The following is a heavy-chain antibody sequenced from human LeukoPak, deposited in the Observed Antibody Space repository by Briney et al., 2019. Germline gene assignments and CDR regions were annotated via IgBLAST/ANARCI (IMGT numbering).Heavy chain of an antibody. CDR3: ARMVFPYCTSTRCSDYYYYYMDV. CDR2: IKHDGREK. V-gene: IGHV3-7*01. D-gene: IGHD2-2*01. CDR1: GFTSTGYW. J-gene: IGHJ6*03. Sequence: GGSLRLSCAASGFTSTGYWMSWVRQAPGRGLEWVANIKHDGREKYHVDSVKGRFTISSDNAKHSLYLQMNSLRAEHTAVYYCARMVFPYCTSTRCSDYYYYYMDVWGKGTTVTVSS.